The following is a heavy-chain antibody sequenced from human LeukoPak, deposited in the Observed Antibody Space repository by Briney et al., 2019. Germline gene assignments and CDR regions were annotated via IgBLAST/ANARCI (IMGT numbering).Heavy chain of an antibody. CDR3: ARDLTKTWFREFGDAFDI. J-gene: IGHJ3*02. Sequence: ASVKVSCKASGYTFTSYGISWVRQAPGQGLEWMGWISAYNGNTNYAQKLRGRVTMTTDTSTSTAYMELRSLRSDDTAVYYCARDLTKTWFREFGDAFDIWGQGTMVTASS. CDR2: ISAYNGNT. V-gene: IGHV1-18*01. D-gene: IGHD3-10*01. CDR1: GYTFTSYG.